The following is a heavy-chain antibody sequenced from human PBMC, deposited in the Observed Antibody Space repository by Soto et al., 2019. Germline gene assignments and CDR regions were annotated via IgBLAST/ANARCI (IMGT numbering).Heavy chain of an antibody. J-gene: IGHJ5*02. D-gene: IGHD3-10*01. CDR3: ARHSDYYRSIYGCWLDP. CDR2: IYYSGST. Sequence: QLQLQESGPGLVKPSETLSLTCTVSGGSISSSSYYWGWIRQPPGKGLEWIGSIYYSGSTYYNPSLMSRDTISVDTSKNQFSLKMSSVTDADSAVYYCARHSDYYRSIYGCWLDPWGPGTLVTVSS. V-gene: IGHV4-39*01. CDR1: GGSISSSSYY.